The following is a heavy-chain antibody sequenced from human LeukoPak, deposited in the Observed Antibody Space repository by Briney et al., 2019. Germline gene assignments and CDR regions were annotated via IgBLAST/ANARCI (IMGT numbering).Heavy chain of an antibody. CDR1: GFTFSSYA. V-gene: IGHV3-23*01. J-gene: IGHJ4*02. CDR3: AKWKYSNSGIDDY. D-gene: IGHD6-6*01. Sequence: GGSLRLSCAASGFTFSSYAMSWVRQVPGKGLEWVSVISGSGDNTYYADSVKGRITISRDNSKNMLYLQMNSLRAEDTAVYYCAKWKYSNSGIDDYWGQGTLVAVSS. CDR2: ISGSGDNT.